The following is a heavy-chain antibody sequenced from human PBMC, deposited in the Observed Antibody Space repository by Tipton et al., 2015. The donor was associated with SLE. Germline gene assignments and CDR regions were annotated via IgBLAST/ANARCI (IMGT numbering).Heavy chain of an antibody. CDR1: EFIFSDYA. J-gene: IGHJ3*02. CDR2: ISPIGDGT. V-gene: IGHV3-64*02. D-gene: IGHD5-12*01. CDR3: ARDGYSGSLDGYDI. Sequence: SLRLSCAASEFIFSDYAMHWVRQAPGTGLEYVSTISPIGDGTSYADSVKGRFTISRDNSKNTLYLQMGSLRAEDMAVYYCARDGYSGSLDGYDIWGQGTMVTVSS.